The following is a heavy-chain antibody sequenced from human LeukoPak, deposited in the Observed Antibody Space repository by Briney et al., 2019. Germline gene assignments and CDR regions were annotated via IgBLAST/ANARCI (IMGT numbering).Heavy chain of an antibody. V-gene: IGHV3-9*01. Sequence: PPGRSVRLSCAASGFTLDDCAVQGARGAREKGLVGVSSNCWNSDTRTYADSVKGRFTLSRDNAKNSLYLQMNSLRAEDTALYYCAKAMIVVITDDAFDIWGQGTMVTVSS. CDR3: AKAMIVVITDDAFDI. J-gene: IGHJ3*02. CDR1: GFTLDDCA. D-gene: IGHD3-22*01. CDR2: NCWNSDTR.